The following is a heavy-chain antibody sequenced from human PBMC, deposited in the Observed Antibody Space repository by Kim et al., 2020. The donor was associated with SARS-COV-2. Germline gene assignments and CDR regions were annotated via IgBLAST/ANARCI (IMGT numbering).Heavy chain of an antibody. V-gene: IGHV4-59*01. J-gene: IGHJ5*02. Sequence: SETLSLTCTVSGGSISSSYWSWIRQPPGKGLEWIGYIYYNGNTNYNPSLKSRVTISLDTSKNQFSLKLSSVTTADTAVYFCARWALFNGFDPWGQGTLVTVSS. CDR2: IYYNGNT. CDR1: GGSISSSY. CDR3: ARWALFNGFDP.